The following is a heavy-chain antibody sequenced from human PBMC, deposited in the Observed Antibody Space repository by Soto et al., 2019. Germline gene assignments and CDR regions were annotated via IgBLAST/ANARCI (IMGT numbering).Heavy chain of an antibody. CDR2: IRGKTDTYAT. V-gene: IGHV3-73*01. J-gene: IGHJ6*02. D-gene: IGHD6-13*01. Sequence: XVSLSLSCAASGFTFSGSSMHWVRQASGKGLEWVGRIRGKTDTYATAYAAPVRGRFTISRDDSKNTAYLQMNSLKTEDTAVYFCTKRIGAYGMDVWGQGTTVTVSS. CDR3: TKRIGAYGMDV. CDR1: GFTFSGSS.